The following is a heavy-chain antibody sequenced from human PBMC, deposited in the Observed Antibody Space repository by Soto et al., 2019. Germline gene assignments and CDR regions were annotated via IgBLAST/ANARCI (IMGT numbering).Heavy chain of an antibody. CDR1: GYSFTSYW. D-gene: IGHD3-22*01. V-gene: IGHV5-51*01. Sequence: PRESLKISCKGSGYSFTSYWIGWVRQMPGKGLEWMGIIYPGDSDTRYSPSFQGQVTISADKSISTAYLQWSSLKASDTAMYYCARLLLRTTYYYDSSGFNWFDPWGQGTLVTVSS. J-gene: IGHJ5*02. CDR3: ARLLLRTTYYYDSSGFNWFDP. CDR2: IYPGDSDT.